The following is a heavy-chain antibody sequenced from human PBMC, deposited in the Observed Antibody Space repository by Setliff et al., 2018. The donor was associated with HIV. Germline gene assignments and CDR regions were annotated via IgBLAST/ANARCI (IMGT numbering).Heavy chain of an antibody. J-gene: IGHJ3*02. D-gene: IGHD3-3*01. CDR2: IYSSGST. CDR1: GGSISNSNYF. V-gene: IGHV4-39*02. Sequence: PSETLSLTCTVSGGSISNSNYFWGWIRQPPGKGLEWIGRIYSSGSTYYQPSLQGRVSMSIDSSKNHFSLSLRYVTAADTAVYYCARSFSGRYFWSGYYTGPDPKGENAFDIWGQGTMLTVSS. CDR3: ARSFSGRYFWSGYYTGPDPKGENAFDI.